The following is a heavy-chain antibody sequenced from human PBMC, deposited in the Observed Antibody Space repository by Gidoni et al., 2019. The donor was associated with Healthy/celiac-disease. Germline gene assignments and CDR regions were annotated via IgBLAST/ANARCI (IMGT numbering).Heavy chain of an antibody. J-gene: IGHJ4*02. CDR1: GGSISSGGYY. V-gene: IGHV4-31*03. CDR3: ARGGYSGYVSPTYFDY. Sequence: QVQLPESGPGLVKPSQTLSLPCPVPGGSISSGGYYWSWIRQHPGKGLEWIGYIYYSGSTYYNPSLKSRVTISVDTSKNQFSLKLSSVTAADTAVYYCARGGYSGYVSPTYFDYWGQGTLVTVSS. D-gene: IGHD5-12*01. CDR2: IYYSGST.